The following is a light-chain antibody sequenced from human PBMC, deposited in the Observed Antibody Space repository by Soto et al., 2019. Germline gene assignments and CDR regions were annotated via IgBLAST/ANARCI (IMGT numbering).Light chain of an antibody. CDR2: SNT. Sequence: HSVLTQPPSVSGAPGQRVTISCTGSSSNIGAGYGVHWYQKLPGTAPKLLIYSNTNRPSGVPDRFSGSKSGTSASLAITGLQTEDEADYYCQSYDNSLRGSVFGGGTKLTVL. V-gene: IGLV1-40*01. CDR1: SSNIGAGYG. CDR3: QSYDNSLRGSV. J-gene: IGLJ2*01.